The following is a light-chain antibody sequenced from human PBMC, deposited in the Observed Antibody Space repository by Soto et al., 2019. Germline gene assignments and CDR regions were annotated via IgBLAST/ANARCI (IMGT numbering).Light chain of an antibody. J-gene: IGKJ5*01. Sequence: DIQMTQSPSTISASVGDRVSITFRASQSISSYLNWYQQRPGKAPKLLIYAASSLQSGVPSRFSGSGSETDFTLTISSLQPEDFATYYCQQFNNYRITFGQGTRLEIK. CDR3: QQFNNYRIT. CDR1: QSISSY. CDR2: AAS. V-gene: IGKV1-39*01.